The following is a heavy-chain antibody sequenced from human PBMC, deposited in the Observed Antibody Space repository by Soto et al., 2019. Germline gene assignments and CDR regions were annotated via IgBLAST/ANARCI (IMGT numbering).Heavy chain of an antibody. V-gene: IGHV4-39*01. D-gene: IGHD1-26*01. CDR1: GGSISSSSYY. J-gene: IGHJ4*02. Sequence: SETLYLTCTVSGGSISSSSYYWGWIRQPPGKGLEWIGSIYYSGSTYYNPSLKSRVTISVDTSKNQFSLKLSSVTAADTAVYYCARPSYENYYFDYWGQGTLVTVSS. CDR3: ARPSYENYYFDY. CDR2: IYYSGST.